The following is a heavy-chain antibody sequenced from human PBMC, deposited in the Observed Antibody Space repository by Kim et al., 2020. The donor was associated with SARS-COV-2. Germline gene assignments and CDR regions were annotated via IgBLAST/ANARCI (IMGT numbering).Heavy chain of an antibody. Sequence: GGSLRLSCAASGFTFSSYSMNWVRQAPGKGLEWVSSISSSSSYIYYADSVKGRFTISRDNAKNSLYLQMNSLRAEDTAVYYCASLEIAVAGTNFDYWGQGTLVTVSS. V-gene: IGHV3-21*01. D-gene: IGHD6-19*01. J-gene: IGHJ4*02. CDR1: GFTFSSYS. CDR3: ASLEIAVAGTNFDY. CDR2: ISSSSSYI.